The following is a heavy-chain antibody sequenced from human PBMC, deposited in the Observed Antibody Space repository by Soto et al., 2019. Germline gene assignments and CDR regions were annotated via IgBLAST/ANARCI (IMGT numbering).Heavy chain of an antibody. D-gene: IGHD3-3*01. CDR1: GFTFSSYG. V-gene: IGHV3-33*01. CDR3: ARDLRDFWSGYSEYFQH. CDR2: IWYDGSNK. J-gene: IGHJ1*01. Sequence: GGSLRLSCAASGFTFSSYGMHWVRQAPGKGLEWVAVIWYDGSNKYYADSVKGRFTISKDNSKNTLYLQMNSLRAEDTAVYYCARDLRDFWSGYSEYFQHWGQGTLVTVSS.